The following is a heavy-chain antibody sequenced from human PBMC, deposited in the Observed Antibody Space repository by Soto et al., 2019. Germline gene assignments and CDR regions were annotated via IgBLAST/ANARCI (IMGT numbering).Heavy chain of an antibody. Sequence: QVQLQESGPGLVKPSDTLSLTCAVSGYSISNSNWWGWIRQPPGKGLEWIGYIYYSGSTYYNPSLTRRVTMSLDTSRNQFSLKLSSVTAVDTAVYYCARIAPTAAGPHDAFDIWGQGTMVTVSS. CDR2: IYYSGST. CDR3: ARIAPTAAGPHDAFDI. CDR1: GYSISNSNW. J-gene: IGHJ3*02. D-gene: IGHD6-13*01. V-gene: IGHV4-28*01.